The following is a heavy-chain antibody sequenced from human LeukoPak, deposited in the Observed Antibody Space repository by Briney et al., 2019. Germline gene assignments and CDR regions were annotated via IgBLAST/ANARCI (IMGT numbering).Heavy chain of an antibody. V-gene: IGHV4-61*02. CDR2: IYTSGST. D-gene: IGHD5-24*01. CDR1: GSSISSGSYY. CDR3: ARDGMATISVWFGP. J-gene: IGHJ5*02. Sequence: SETLSLTCTVSGSSISSGSYYWSWIRQPAGKGLEWIGRIYTSGSTNYNPSLKSRVTISVDTSKNQFSLKLSSVTAADTAVYYCARDGMATISVWFGPWGQGTLVTVSS.